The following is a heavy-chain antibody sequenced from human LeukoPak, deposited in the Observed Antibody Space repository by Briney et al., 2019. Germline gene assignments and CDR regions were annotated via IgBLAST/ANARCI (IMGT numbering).Heavy chain of an antibody. V-gene: IGHV3-11*01. Sequence: GGSLRLSCAASGFTFSDYFMSWIRQAPGKGLEWVSHISSTGTIYYADSVKGRATISRDNAKNTLYLQMNSLRAEDTAVYYCAKGRTTVTADWGKGTTVTISS. D-gene: IGHD4-17*01. CDR1: GFTFSDYF. CDR3: AKGRTTVTAD. J-gene: IGHJ6*04. CDR2: ISSTGTI.